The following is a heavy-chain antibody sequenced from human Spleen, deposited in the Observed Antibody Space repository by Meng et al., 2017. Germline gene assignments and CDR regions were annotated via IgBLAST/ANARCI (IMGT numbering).Heavy chain of an antibody. V-gene: IGHV1-69*04. CDR3: ASELLSSDGSDAFDI. Sequence: SVKVSCKASGYTFTHYYIHWVRQAPGQGLEWMGRIIPILGIANYAQKFQGRVTITADKSTSTAYMELSSLRSEDTAVYYCASELLSSDGSDAFDIWGQGTMVTVSS. J-gene: IGHJ3*02. D-gene: IGHD3-10*01. CDR2: IIPILGIA. CDR1: GYTFTHYY.